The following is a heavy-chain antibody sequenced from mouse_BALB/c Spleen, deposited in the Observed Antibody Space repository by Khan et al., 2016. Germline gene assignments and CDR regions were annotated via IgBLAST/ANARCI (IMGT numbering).Heavy chain of an antibody. Sequence: EVQLQESGAELVRPGALVKLSCKGSGFNIKDYYIHWVKQRPEQGLEWIGWIDPENDNTIYDPKFQGKASITADTSSNTAYLQLSSLTSEDTAVYYCTRDGYSPWFAYWGQGTLITVSA. CDR1: GFNIKDYY. CDR3: TRDGYSPWFAY. CDR2: IDPENDNT. J-gene: IGHJ3*01. D-gene: IGHD2-3*01. V-gene: IGHV14-1*02.